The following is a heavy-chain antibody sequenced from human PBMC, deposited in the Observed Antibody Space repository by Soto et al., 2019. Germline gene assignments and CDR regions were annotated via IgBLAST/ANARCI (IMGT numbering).Heavy chain of an antibody. CDR1: GYIFTDYY. V-gene: IGHV1-2*04. CDR2: INPYSGVT. Sequence: QVQLVQSGAEVKKPGASVKVSCKASGYIFTDYYIQWVRQAPGQGLEWMGWINPYSGVTKFAQKFQDLFTMTSDPSISTPYMELSRLRSDDTAVYYCARGRRRLVVVADLGGTRKGMDPWGQGTLVTVSS. J-gene: IGHJ5*02. CDR3: ARGRRRLVVVADLGGTRKGMDP. D-gene: IGHD2-2*01.